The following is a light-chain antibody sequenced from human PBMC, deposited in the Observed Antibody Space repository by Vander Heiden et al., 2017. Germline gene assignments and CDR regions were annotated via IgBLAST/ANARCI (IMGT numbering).Light chain of an antibody. CDR3: AAWDDSLNGQVV. CDR2: GNN. Sequence: QSVLTQPPSASGTPGQRVTISCSGSSSNIGSNTVNCYQQLPGTAPNLLIYGNNTRPSGVPDRLSGSKSGTSASLAISGLQSEDEADYYCAAWDDSLNGQVVFGGGTKLTVL. V-gene: IGLV1-44*01. J-gene: IGLJ2*01. CDR1: SSNIGSNT.